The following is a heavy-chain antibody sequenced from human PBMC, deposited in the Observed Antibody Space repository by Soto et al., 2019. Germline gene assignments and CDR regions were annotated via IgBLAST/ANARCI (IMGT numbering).Heavy chain of an antibody. CDR1: GFAFRSYN. Sequence: EVQLVESGGGLVKPGGSLTLSCAGSGFAFRSYNMNWVRQPPGKGLEWVASISSGSSNIYYADSVKGRFTISRDNAKDSLYLQMASLRAEDSAVYYCVSATVVAGTFDFWGQGTLLTVSS. CDR2: ISSGSSNI. CDR3: VSATVVAGTFDF. D-gene: IGHD2-15*01. J-gene: IGHJ4*02. V-gene: IGHV3-21*01.